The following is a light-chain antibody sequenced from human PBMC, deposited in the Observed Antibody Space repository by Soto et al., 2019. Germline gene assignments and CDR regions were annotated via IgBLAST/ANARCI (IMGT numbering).Light chain of an antibody. CDR3: QKYDRSPFT. CDR2: DAS. J-gene: IGKJ3*01. Sequence: ESVLTQSPATLSLSPGERATLSCGASQSVGSTNLAWYQQKPGLAPRLLIYDASTRATGLPDRVSGSGSGTDFTLTISRLEPEDFAVYHCQKYDRSPFTFGPGTKVDIK. CDR1: QSVGSTN. V-gene: IGKV3D-20*01.